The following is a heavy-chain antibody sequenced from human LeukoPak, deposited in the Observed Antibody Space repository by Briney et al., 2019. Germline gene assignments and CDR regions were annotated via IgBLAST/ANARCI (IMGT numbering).Heavy chain of an antibody. Sequence: GRTLRLSCAASRFIFSTYCTSWVPPAPGRGLELVGKRKKDGSEKYYEYSVKGRFTISRDNAKNSLYLEMNSLRAEDTAVYYCARALVGDGASAYWGRGALVTVS. CDR3: ARALVGDGASAY. V-gene: IGHV3-7*05. D-gene: IGHD4/OR15-4a*01. CDR2: RKKDGSEK. CDR1: RFIFSTYC. J-gene: IGHJ4*02.